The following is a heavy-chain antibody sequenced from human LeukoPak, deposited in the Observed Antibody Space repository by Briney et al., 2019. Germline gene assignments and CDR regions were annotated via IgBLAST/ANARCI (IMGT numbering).Heavy chain of an antibody. J-gene: IGHJ3*02. CDR2: IYHSGST. CDR1: GYSISSGYY. CDR3: ARVSTDYYDSSGYRPAFDI. V-gene: IGHV4-38-2*02. Sequence: PSETLSLTCTVSGYSISSGYYWGWIRQPPGKGLEWIGSIYHSGSTYYNPSLKSRVTISVDTSKSQFSLKLSSVTAADTAVYYCARVSTDYYDSSGYRPAFDIWGQGTMVTVSS. D-gene: IGHD3-22*01.